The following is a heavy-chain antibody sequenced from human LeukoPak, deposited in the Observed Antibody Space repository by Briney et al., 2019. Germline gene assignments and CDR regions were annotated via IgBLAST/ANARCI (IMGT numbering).Heavy chain of an antibody. Sequence: ASVKVSCKASGGTFSSYAISWVRQAPGQGLEWMGGIIPIFGTATYAQKFQGRVTITADESTSTAYMELSSLRSEDTAVYYCARGGYSGYAHWVASLFDYWGQGTLVTVSS. CDR1: GGTFSSYA. CDR3: ARGGYSGYAHWVASLFDY. V-gene: IGHV1-69*13. D-gene: IGHD5-12*01. CDR2: IIPIFGTA. J-gene: IGHJ4*02.